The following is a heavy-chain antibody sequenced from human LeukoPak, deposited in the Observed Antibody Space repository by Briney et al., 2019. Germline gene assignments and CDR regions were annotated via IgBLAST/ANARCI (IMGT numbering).Heavy chain of an antibody. V-gene: IGHV3-7*01. CDR1: GFTFSNSW. CDR2: IKPDGSEK. D-gene: IGHD5-18*01. CDR3: ARSTAGLDY. J-gene: IGHJ4*02. Sequence: GSLRLSCPASGFTFSNSWMAWVRQAPGKGLEWVANIKPDGSEKYYVDSVKGRFTISKDNAKNSLYLQMNSLRVEDTAMYYCARSTAGLDYWGQGTLVTVSS.